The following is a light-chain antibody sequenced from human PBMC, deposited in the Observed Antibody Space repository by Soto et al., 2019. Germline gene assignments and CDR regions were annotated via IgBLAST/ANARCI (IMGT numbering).Light chain of an antibody. Sequence: IQLTQSPSSLSASVGDRVTITCRASQGISSYLAWYQQKPGKAPKLLIYAASTLQSGVTSRFSGRGSGTDFTLTISSLQPEEFATYYCQQLNSYPPFTFGPGTKVDIK. CDR2: AAS. J-gene: IGKJ3*01. CDR1: QGISSY. CDR3: QQLNSYPPFT. V-gene: IGKV1-9*01.